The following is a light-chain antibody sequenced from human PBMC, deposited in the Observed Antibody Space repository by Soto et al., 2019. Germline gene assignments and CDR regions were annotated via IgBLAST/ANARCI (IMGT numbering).Light chain of an antibody. CDR1: QSVSST. J-gene: IGKJ1*01. CDR3: QQYNNWPPWT. CDR2: GAS. V-gene: IGKV3-15*01. Sequence: EIVMTPSPATLSVSPGERATLSCRPRQSVSSTLAWYQQQPGQAPRLLXYGASTRATGIPARFSGSGSGTEFTLTISTLHSEHFAVYYCQQYNNWPPWTFGQGTKV.